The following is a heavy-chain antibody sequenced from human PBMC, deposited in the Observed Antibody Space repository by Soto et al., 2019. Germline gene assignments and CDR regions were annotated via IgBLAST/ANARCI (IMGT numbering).Heavy chain of an antibody. D-gene: IGHD2-15*01. CDR1: GGTFSSYA. V-gene: IGHV1-69*12. Sequence: QVQLVQSGAEVKKPGSSVKVSCKASGGTFSSYAISWVRQAPGQGLEWMGGIIPIFGTADYAQKFQGRVTITADESTSTADMELSSLRSEDTAVYYCASHPPISGGGSEREYYYYYYGMDVWGQGTTVTVSS. CDR3: ASHPPISGGGSEREYYYYYYGMDV. CDR2: IIPIFGTA. J-gene: IGHJ6*02.